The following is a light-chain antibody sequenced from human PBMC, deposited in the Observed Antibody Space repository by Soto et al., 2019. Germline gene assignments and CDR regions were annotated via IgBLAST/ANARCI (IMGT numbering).Light chain of an antibody. V-gene: IGKV3-11*01. CDR1: QSVTTN. Sequence: EVVITRSPATLSVSPGDRATLSCRASQSVTTNVAWYQQKPGQAPRLLIYDASNRATGTPARFSGSGSGTDFTLTISSLEPEDFAVYYCQQRTNWEITFGQGTRLEIK. CDR3: QQRTNWEIT. CDR2: DAS. J-gene: IGKJ5*01.